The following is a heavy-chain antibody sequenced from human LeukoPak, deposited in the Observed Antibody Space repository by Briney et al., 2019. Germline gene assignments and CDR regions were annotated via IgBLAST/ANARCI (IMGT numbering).Heavy chain of an antibody. CDR2: ISSSSSTI. V-gene: IGHV3-48*01. D-gene: IGHD3-9*01. J-gene: IGHJ4*02. Sequence: GGSLRLSCAASGFTFSSYSMNWVRPAPGKGLEWVSYISSSSSTIYYADSVKGRFTISRDNAKNSLYLQMNSLRAEDTAVYYCARDRHMGWYFDSNFDYWGQGTLVTVSS. CDR1: GFTFSSYS. CDR3: ARDRHMGWYFDSNFDY.